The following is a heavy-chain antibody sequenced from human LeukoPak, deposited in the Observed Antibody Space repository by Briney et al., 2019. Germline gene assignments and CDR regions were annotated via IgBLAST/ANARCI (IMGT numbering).Heavy chain of an antibody. Sequence: GGSLRLSCAASGFTFSDYYMSWIRQAPGRGLEWVSIISGSGDNTNYADSVKGRFTISRDNSKNTLYLQMNSLRAEDTAVYYCAKTEMATTTDAFDIWGQGTMVTVSS. CDR2: ISGSGDNT. CDR3: AKTEMATTTDAFDI. V-gene: IGHV3-23*01. J-gene: IGHJ3*02. CDR1: GFTFSDYY. D-gene: IGHD5-24*01.